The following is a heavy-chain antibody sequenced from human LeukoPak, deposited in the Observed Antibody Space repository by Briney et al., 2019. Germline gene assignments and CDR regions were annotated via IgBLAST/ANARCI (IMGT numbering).Heavy chain of an antibody. Sequence: GGSLRLSCPASGFTFSSYAMSWVRQAPGRGLEWVSTMSGSGGSTYYADSVKGRFTISRDNSKNTLYLQVSSLRAEDTAVYYCAKDRYYDFWSGSEHWGQGTLVTVSS. D-gene: IGHD3-3*01. V-gene: IGHV3-23*01. CDR2: MSGSGGST. J-gene: IGHJ4*02. CDR1: GFTFSSYA. CDR3: AKDRYYDFWSGSEH.